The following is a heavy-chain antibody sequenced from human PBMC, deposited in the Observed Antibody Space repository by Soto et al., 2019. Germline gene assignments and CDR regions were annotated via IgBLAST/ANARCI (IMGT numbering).Heavy chain of an antibody. CDR1: GFSLSTSGVG. Sequence: ITLKESGPTLVKPTQTLTLTCTFSGFSLSTSGVGVGWIRQTPGQALDWLALIYCADDNRYSPSLKSTLTITKDTSKNQVGLTTSNMVPVDTARYYCAHRGDGSFYYWGQGTLVTVSS. CDR3: AHRGDGSFYY. V-gene: IGHV2-5*02. D-gene: IGHD3-16*01. J-gene: IGHJ4*02. CDR2: IYCADDN.